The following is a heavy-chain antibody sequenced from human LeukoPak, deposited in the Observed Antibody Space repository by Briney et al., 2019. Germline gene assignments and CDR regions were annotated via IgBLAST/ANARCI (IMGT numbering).Heavy chain of an antibody. Sequence: GTSLRLSCATSGFTFRMSGVHWVRQAPGKGLEWVALMSSDGIKSYYADSVKGRFTISRDNSKNTLYLQMNSLRAEDTAVYYCAKRSPERSGFDYWGQGTLVTVSS. CDR3: AKRSPERSGFDY. CDR1: GFTFRMSG. J-gene: IGHJ4*02. D-gene: IGHD1-14*01. V-gene: IGHV3-30*18. CDR2: MSSDGIKS.